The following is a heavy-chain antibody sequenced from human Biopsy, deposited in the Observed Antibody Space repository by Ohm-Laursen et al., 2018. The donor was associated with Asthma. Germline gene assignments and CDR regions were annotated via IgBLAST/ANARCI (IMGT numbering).Heavy chain of an antibody. D-gene: IGHD6-19*01. CDR2: VYWTGST. J-gene: IGHJ4*02. Sequence: PGTLSLTCSVYGGSISSFYWSWIRQSPEKGLEWMGYVYWTGSTNYNPSLKSRITMSVDTSKNRMFLELTFVTAADTAIYYRVRAVRNEQWLAPFDYWGQGKTVTVSS. V-gene: IGHV4-59*01. CDR3: VRAVRNEQWLAPFDY. CDR1: GGSISSFY.